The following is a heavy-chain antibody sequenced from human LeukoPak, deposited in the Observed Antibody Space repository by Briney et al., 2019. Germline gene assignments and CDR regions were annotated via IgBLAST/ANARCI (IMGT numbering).Heavy chain of an antibody. J-gene: IGHJ4*02. V-gene: IGHV4-39*01. CDR3: ARHFSYGGFWDY. CDR2: IYYSGST. Sequence: SETLSLTCTVSGGSISSSSYYWGWIRQPPGKGLEWIGSIYYSGSTYYNPSLKSRVTISVDTSKNQFSLKLSSVTAADTAVYYCARHFSYGGFWDYWGQGTLVTVSS. CDR1: GGSISSSSYY. D-gene: IGHD1-26*01.